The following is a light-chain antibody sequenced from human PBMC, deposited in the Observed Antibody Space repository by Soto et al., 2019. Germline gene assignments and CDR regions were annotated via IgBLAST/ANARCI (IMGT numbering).Light chain of an antibody. CDR3: AAWDDSLNGRV. V-gene: IGLV1-44*01. CDR1: SSNIGSNT. J-gene: IGLJ1*01. CDR2: SNY. Sequence: QSVLTQPPSASGTPGQRVTISCSGSSSNIGSNTVNWYQQLPGSAPKLLIYSNYQRPSGVPDRFSGSKSGTSASLAISGLQSEDEADSYCAAWDDSLNGRVFGSGTKVTVL.